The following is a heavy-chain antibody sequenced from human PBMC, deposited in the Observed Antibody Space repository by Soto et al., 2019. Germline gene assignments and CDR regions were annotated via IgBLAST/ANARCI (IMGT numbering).Heavy chain of an antibody. Sequence: SETLSLTCTVSGGSISSYYWSWIRQPPGKGLEWIGYIFYSGSTQYNPSLKSRVTISVDTSKNQFSLRLSSVTAADTAVYYCARVGGYAQWPRLWGPGTLVTVS. CDR1: GGSISSYY. CDR2: IFYSGST. CDR3: ARVGGYAQWPRL. V-gene: IGHV4-59*01. D-gene: IGHD5-12*01. J-gene: IGHJ4*02.